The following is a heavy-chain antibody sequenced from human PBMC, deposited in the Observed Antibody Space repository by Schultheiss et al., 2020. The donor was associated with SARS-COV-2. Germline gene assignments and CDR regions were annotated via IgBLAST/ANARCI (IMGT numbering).Heavy chain of an antibody. V-gene: IGHV3-66*01. J-gene: IGHJ1*01. CDR2: IYSGGST. Sequence: GESLKISCAASGFTFSSYSMNWVRQAPGKGLEWVSVIYSGGSTYYADSVKGRFTISRDNSKNTLYLQMNSLRAEDTAVYYCARAWHDSSGYYYVSYFQHWGQGTLVTVSS. CDR3: ARAWHDSSGYYYVSYFQH. D-gene: IGHD3-22*01. CDR1: GFTFSSYS.